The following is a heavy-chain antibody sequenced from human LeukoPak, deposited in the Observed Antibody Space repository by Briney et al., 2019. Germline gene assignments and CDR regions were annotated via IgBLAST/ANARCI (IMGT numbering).Heavy chain of an antibody. CDR3: ARQGGVTRYFDY. CDR2: IYYSGST. V-gene: IGHV4-61*08. J-gene: IGHJ4*02. Sequence: PSETLSLTCTVSGGSISSGDYYWSWIRQPPGKGLEWIGYIYYSGSTNYNPSLKSRVTISVDTSKNQFSLKLSSVTAADTAVYYCARQGGVTRYFDYWGQGTLVTVSS. CDR1: GGSISSGDYY. D-gene: IGHD4-23*01.